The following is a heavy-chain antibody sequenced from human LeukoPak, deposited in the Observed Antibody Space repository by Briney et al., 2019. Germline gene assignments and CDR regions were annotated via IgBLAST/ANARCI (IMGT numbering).Heavy chain of an antibody. Sequence: PGGSLRLSCAASGFTFSSYWMSWVRQAPGKGLEWVANIKQDGSEKQYVDSVKGRFAISRDNAENSLYLQMNSLRAEDTAVYYCAKTGLVATRFFDYWGQGTLVTVSS. CDR1: GFTFSSYW. D-gene: IGHD5-12*01. CDR2: IKQDGSEK. CDR3: AKTGLVATRFFDY. V-gene: IGHV3-7*02. J-gene: IGHJ4*02.